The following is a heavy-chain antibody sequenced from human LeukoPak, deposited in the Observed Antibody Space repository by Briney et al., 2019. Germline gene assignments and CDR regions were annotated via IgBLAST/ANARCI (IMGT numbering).Heavy chain of an antibody. D-gene: IGHD2-2*01. V-gene: IGHV4-4*07. J-gene: IGHJ5*02. CDR1: GDSLSSYY. CDR2: IYSSGST. CDR3: ARDFLSSISAHTLNWFDP. Sequence: TSETLSLTCSVSGDSLSSYYWSWIRQPAGKGLEWIGRIYSSGSTNYNPSLKSRVTMSVDTSKNQFSLKLSSVTAADTAVYYCARDFLSSISAHTLNWFDPWGQGTLVTVSS.